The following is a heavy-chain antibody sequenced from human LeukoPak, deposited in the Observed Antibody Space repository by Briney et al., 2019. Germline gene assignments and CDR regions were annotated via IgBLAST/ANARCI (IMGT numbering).Heavy chain of an antibody. J-gene: IGHJ4*02. CDR3: ARDLDSGNYFFAY. CDR1: GFTFSSYS. Sequence: GGSLRLSCAASGFTFSSYSMNWVRQAPGKGLEWVSSISSSSSYIYYADSVKGRFTISRDTAKNSLYLQMSSLRAEDTAVYYCARDLDSGNYFFAYWGQGTPVTVSS. D-gene: IGHD3-22*01. V-gene: IGHV3-21*01. CDR2: ISSSSSYI.